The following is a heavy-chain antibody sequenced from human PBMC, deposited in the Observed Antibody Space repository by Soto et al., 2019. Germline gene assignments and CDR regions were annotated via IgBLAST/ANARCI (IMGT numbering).Heavy chain of an antibody. CDR2: VKSNSDGGTT. CDR3: NTCSRGNCYGPVDA. J-gene: IGHJ6*04. Sequence: EVQLVESGGGLVKPGGSLRLSCAASGFNFANAWMSWVRQAPGKGLEWVGRVKSNSDGGTTDYAAPVKGRFTISRDDSKNTLYLQMNSLEIEDTAIYYCNTCSRGNCYGPVDAWGKGAAVTVSS. CDR1: GFNFANAW. V-gene: IGHV3-15*01. D-gene: IGHD2-15*01.